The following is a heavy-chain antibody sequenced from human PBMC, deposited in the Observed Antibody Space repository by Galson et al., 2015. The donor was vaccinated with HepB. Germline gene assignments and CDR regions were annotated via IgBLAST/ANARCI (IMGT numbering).Heavy chain of an antibody. CDR1: GYTFTDHY. D-gene: IGHD3-3*01. J-gene: IGHJ6*02. CDR3: ARPKRAIPIFGVARPPLTNGLDV. CDR2: INPNSGDT. V-gene: IGHV1-2*02. Sequence: SVKVSCKASGYTFTDHYMHWVRQAPGQGLEWMGWINPNSGDTNYAQMFRGRVTMTRDTSINTAYMELRGLRSDDTAVYYCARPKRAIPIFGVARPPLTNGLDVWGQGTTVTVSS.